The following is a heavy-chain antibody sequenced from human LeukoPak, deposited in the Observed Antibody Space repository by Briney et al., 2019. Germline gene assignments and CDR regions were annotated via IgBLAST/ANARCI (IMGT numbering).Heavy chain of an antibody. Sequence: SETLSLTCTISGGSISTDYWSWIRQPPGKGLEWIGYIYYSGSTNYNPSLKSRVTISVDTSRNQFSLKLNSVTAADTAVCYCARDLRGAAIDPWGQGTLVTVSS. CDR1: GGSISTDY. V-gene: IGHV4-59*01. CDR2: IYYSGST. D-gene: IGHD4/OR15-4a*01. J-gene: IGHJ5*02. CDR3: ARDLRGAAIDP.